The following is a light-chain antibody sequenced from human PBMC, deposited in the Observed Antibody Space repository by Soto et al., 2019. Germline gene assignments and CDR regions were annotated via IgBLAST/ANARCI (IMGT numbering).Light chain of an antibody. CDR1: QSVSSSY. CDR3: QQYGSSPLA. CDR2: GAS. J-gene: IGKJ1*01. V-gene: IGKV3-20*01. Sequence: EIVLTQSPGTLSLSPGERATLSCRASQSVSSSYLAWYQPKPGQAPRLLIYGASSRATGIPDRCSGSGSGTDFTLTISRLEPEDFAVYYCQQYGSSPLAFGQGTKVELK.